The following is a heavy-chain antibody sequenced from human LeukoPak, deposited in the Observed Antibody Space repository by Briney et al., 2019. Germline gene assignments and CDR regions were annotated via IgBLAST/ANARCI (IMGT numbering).Heavy chain of an antibody. Sequence: GRSLRRSCAASGFTFSSYAMHWVRQAPGKGLEWVAVISYDGSNKYYADSVKGRFTISRDNSKNTLYLQMNSLRAEDTAVYYCAKDLIRGGSYYTANNWFDPWGQGTLVTVSS. V-gene: IGHV3-30-3*01. CDR2: ISYDGSNK. CDR3: AKDLIRGGSYYTANNWFDP. D-gene: IGHD1-26*01. J-gene: IGHJ5*02. CDR1: GFTFSSYA.